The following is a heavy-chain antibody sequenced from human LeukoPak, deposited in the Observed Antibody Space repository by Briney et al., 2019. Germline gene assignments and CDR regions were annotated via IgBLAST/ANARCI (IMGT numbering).Heavy chain of an antibody. J-gene: IGHJ2*01. CDR1: GDSVSSNSAG. D-gene: IGHD3-10*01. CDR2: TYYRSKWNN. Sequence: PSQTLSLTCAISGDSVSSNSAGWNWIRQSPSRGLEWLGRTYYRSKWNNNYAISVKSRITINPDTSKNQFSLQLNSVTPEDTAVYYCARARGYFDLWGRGTLVTVSS. V-gene: IGHV6-1*01. CDR3: ARARGYFDL.